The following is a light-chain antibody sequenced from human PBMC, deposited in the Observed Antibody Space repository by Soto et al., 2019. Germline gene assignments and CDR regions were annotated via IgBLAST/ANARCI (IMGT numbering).Light chain of an antibody. J-gene: IGKJ2*02. CDR1: QDINKY. CDR2: DAS. Sequence: DIQMTHSPSSLSASVGDRVTITCQASQDINKYLNWYQQKPGKAPKLLIYDASNLETGVPSRFSGGGSGTHFTFTISSLQAEDLATYYCQQYDILHRTFGQGTKVDIK. CDR3: QQYDILHRT. V-gene: IGKV1-33*01.